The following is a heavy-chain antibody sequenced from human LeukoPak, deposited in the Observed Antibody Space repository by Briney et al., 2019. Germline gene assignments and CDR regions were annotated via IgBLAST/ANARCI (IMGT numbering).Heavy chain of an antibody. V-gene: IGHV1-18*04. Sequence: ASVKVSCKASGYTFTSYGIGWVRQAPGQGLEWMGWISAYNGNTNYAQKLQGRVTMTTDTSTSTAYMELRSLRSDDTAVYYCARAGGGYYDILTGPNWFDPWGRGTLVTVSS. CDR2: ISAYNGNT. CDR3: ARAGGGYYDILTGPNWFDP. J-gene: IGHJ5*02. D-gene: IGHD3-9*01. CDR1: GYTFTSYG.